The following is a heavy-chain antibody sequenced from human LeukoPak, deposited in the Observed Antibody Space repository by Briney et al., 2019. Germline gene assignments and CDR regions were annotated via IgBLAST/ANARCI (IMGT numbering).Heavy chain of an antibody. V-gene: IGHV4-39*07. CDR2: IYYSGST. Sequence: PSETLSLTCTVSGGSISSSNYYWGWIRQPPGKGLEWIGSIYYSGSTYYNPSLKSRVTISVDTSKNQFSLKLSSVTAADTAVYYCARIRITMIVVLTPLYYYMDVWGKGTTVTISS. CDR1: GGSISSSNYY. J-gene: IGHJ6*03. CDR3: ARIRITMIVVLTPLYYYMDV. D-gene: IGHD3-22*01.